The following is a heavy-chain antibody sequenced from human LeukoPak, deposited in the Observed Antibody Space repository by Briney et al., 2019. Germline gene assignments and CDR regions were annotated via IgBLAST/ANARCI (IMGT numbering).Heavy chain of an antibody. CDR2: IYYSGST. D-gene: IGHD6-19*01. CDR1: GGSISSGGYY. CDR3: ARHDEVAGSDAFDI. Sequence: SETLSLTCTVSGGSISSGGYYWSWIRQPPGKGLEWIGYIYYSGSTNYNPSLKSRVTISVDTSKNQFSLKLSSVTAADTAVYYCARHDEVAGSDAFDIWGQGTMVTVSS. V-gene: IGHV4-61*08. J-gene: IGHJ3*02.